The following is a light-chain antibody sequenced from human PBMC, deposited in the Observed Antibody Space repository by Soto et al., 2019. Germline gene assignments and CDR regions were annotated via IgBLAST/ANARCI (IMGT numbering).Light chain of an antibody. Sequence: QSVLTQPPSASGSPGQSVTISCTGTSSDVGGYNYVSWYQQHPGKAPQLMIYEVTKRPSGVPDRFSGSKSRNTASLTVSGLQAEDEADYYCFSYAGSNNFVFGTGTKVTVL. CDR2: EVT. J-gene: IGLJ1*01. CDR3: FSYAGSNNFV. V-gene: IGLV2-8*01. CDR1: SSDVGGYNY.